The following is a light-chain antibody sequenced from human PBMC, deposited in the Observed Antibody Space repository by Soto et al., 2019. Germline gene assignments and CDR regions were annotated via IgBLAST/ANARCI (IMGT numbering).Light chain of an antibody. V-gene: IGKV3-11*01. CDR3: QQRSNWPPLT. CDR1: QSVSSN. J-gene: IGKJ1*01. CDR2: DAS. Sequence: EIVLTQSPATLSLSPGERATLSCRASQSVSSNLAWYQQKPGQAPRILIYDASNRATGIPARFSGSGSGTDFTLTISSLEPEDFAVYYCQQRSNWPPLTFGQGTKVEIK.